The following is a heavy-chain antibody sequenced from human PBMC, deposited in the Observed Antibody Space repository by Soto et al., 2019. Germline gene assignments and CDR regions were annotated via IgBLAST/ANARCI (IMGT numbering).Heavy chain of an antibody. CDR2: ISYDGSNK. Sequence: HPGGSLRLSCAASGFTFSSYGMHWVRQAPGKGLEWVAVISYDGSNKYYADSVKGRFTISRDNSKNTLYLQMNSLRAEDTAVYYCAKTSDYDFWSGYYRGSCDAFDIWGQGTMVTVSS. V-gene: IGHV3-30*18. CDR1: GFTFSSYG. D-gene: IGHD3-3*01. J-gene: IGHJ3*02. CDR3: AKTSDYDFWSGYYRGSCDAFDI.